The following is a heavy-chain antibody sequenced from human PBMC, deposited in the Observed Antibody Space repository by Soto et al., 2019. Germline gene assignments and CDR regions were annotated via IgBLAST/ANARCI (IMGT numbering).Heavy chain of an antibody. CDR1: DGSVNTVNYY. V-gene: IGHV4-61*01. Sequence: QVQLQESGPGLVKPSETLSLTCSVSDGSVNTVNYYWSWIRQPPGKGLEWIGQIYYFGTTNYNPSLKSRVAISEDTVKNQFSLKVTSVAAADSAVYFCAGAGKQLSRYGGDFDYWGQGILVTVSS. CDR2: IYYFGTT. J-gene: IGHJ4*02. D-gene: IGHD3-10*01. CDR3: AGAGKQLSRYGGDFDY.